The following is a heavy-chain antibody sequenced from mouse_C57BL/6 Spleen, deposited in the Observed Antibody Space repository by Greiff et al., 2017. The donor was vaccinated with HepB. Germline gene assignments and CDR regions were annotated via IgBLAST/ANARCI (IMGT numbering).Heavy chain of an antibody. CDR3: AREPSSYGGY. J-gene: IGHJ2*01. D-gene: IGHD1-1*01. CDR1: GYSFTGYY. V-gene: IGHV1-42*01. Sequence: VQLKESGPELVKPGASVKISCKASGYSFTGYYMNWVKQSPEKSLEWIGEINPSTGGTTYNQKFKAKATLTVDKSSSTAYMQLKSLTSEDSAVYYCAREPSSYGGYWGQGTTLTVSS. CDR2: INPSTGGT.